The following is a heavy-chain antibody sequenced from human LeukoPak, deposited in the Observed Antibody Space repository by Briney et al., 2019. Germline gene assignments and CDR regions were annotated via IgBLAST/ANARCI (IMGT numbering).Heavy chain of an antibody. J-gene: IGHJ6*02. CDR2: ISGRSDSI. Sequence: GGSLRLSCAASGFTFINYGINWVRQAPGKGLERVSGISGRSDSIYFADSVEGRFTISRDYSKSTVDLQMNSLRAEDTAVYYCAREKWERHHCGVDVWGQGTTVTVSS. V-gene: IGHV3-23*01. CDR1: GFTFINYG. CDR3: AREKWERHHCGVDV. D-gene: IGHD1-26*01.